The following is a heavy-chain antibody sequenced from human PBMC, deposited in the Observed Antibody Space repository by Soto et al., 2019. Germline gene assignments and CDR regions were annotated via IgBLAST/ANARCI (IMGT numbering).Heavy chain of an antibody. CDR2: IYYSGST. D-gene: IGHD3-16*01. CDR3: ARSQTLGLNDAFDI. J-gene: IGHJ3*02. CDR1: GGSISSYY. Sequence: SETLSLTCTVSGGSISSYYWSWIRQPPGKGLEWIGYIYYSGSTKYNPSLKSRVTISVDTSKNQFSLRLSSLTAADTAVYFCARSQTLGLNDAFDIWGQGSMVTVSS. V-gene: IGHV4-59*01.